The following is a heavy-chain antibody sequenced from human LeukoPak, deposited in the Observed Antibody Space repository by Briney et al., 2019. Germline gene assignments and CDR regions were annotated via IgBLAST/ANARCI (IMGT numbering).Heavy chain of an antibody. D-gene: IGHD3-10*01. CDR2: IKQDGSEK. Sequence: PGGSLRLSCAASGFTFSSYCMSWVRQAPGKGLEWVANIKQDGSEKYYVDSVKGRFTISRDNAKNSLYLQMNSLRAEDTAVYYCARDYFGLYYFDYWGQGTLVTVSS. V-gene: IGHV3-7*01. CDR1: GFTFSSYC. CDR3: ARDYFGLYYFDY. J-gene: IGHJ4*02.